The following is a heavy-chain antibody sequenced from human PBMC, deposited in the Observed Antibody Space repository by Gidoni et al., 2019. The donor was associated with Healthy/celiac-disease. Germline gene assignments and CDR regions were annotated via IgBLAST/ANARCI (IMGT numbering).Heavy chain of an antibody. CDR3: TRVEEQWLVPDY. V-gene: IGHV3-49*03. D-gene: IGHD6-19*01. J-gene: IGHJ4*02. CDR1: GFPFGDYA. Sequence: EVQLVESGGGLVQPGRSLRLCCTASGFPFGDYAMSWFRQAPGQGLEWVGFVRSKAFGGTTEYAASVKGRFTISRDDSKSIAYLQMNSLKTEDTAVYYCTRVEEQWLVPDYWGQGTLVTVSS. CDR2: VRSKAFGGTT.